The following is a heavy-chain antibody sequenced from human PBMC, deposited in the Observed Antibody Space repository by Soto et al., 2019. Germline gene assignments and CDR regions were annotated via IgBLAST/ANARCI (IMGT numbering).Heavy chain of an antibody. J-gene: IGHJ4*02. D-gene: IGHD3-22*01. V-gene: IGHV4-30-4*01. CDR1: GGSISSGDYY. Sequence: SETLSLTCTVSGGSISSGDYYWSWIRQPPGKGLEWIGYIYYSGSPYYNPSLKSRVTISVDTSKNQFSLKLSSVTAADTAVYYCASSITMIVANFDYWGQGTLVTVS. CDR3: ASSITMIVANFDY. CDR2: IYYSGSP.